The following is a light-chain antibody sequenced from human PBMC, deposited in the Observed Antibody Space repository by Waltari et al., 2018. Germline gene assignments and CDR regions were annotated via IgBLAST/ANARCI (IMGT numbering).Light chain of an antibody. CDR2: KAS. Sequence: DIQMTQSPSTLSASVVDRVTITCRASQSLSNWLAWYKQKPGKAPKVLIYKASTLESGVPSRFSGRGSGTEFTLTISSLQPDDFATYYCQQYRNLWTFGQGTKVEIK. J-gene: IGKJ1*01. V-gene: IGKV1-5*03. CDR1: QSLSNW. CDR3: QQYRNLWT.